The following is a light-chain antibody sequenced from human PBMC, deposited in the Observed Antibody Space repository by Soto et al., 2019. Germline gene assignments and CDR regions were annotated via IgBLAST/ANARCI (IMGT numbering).Light chain of an antibody. Sequence: QSVLTQPPSASGTPGQRVTISCSGSSSNIGTNTVSWYQHLPGTAPQRLIYSNDQRPSGVPDRFSGSKSGTSASLAISGRQSEDEEDYYCAAWDDSLNGLYVFGTGTKLTVL. V-gene: IGLV1-44*01. J-gene: IGLJ1*01. CDR3: AAWDDSLNGLYV. CDR2: SND. CDR1: SSNIGTNT.